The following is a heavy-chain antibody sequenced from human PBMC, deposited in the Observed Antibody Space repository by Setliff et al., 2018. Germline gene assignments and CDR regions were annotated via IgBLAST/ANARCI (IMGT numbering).Heavy chain of an antibody. J-gene: IGHJ4*02. CDR2: IIPIFGTA. CDR3: ARSGGRCSGGSCPSGEY. D-gene: IGHD2-15*01. Sequence: WASVKVSCKASGGTFSSYAISWVRQAPGQGLEWMGGIIPIFGTANYAQKFQGRVTITTDESTSTAYMELSSLRSEDTAVYYCARSGGRCSGGSCPSGEYWGQGTLVTVSS. CDR1: GGTFSSYA. V-gene: IGHV1-69*05.